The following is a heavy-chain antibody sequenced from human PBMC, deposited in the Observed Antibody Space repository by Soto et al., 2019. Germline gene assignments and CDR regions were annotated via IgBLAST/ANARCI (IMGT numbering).Heavy chain of an antibody. D-gene: IGHD2-15*01. Sequence: SVKVSCEASGYSYTSYAMHWVRQAPGQRLEWMGWINAGNGNTKYSQKFQGRVTITRDTSASTAYMELSSLRSEDTAVYYCARDLGGWPDYWGQGTLVTVSS. J-gene: IGHJ4*02. CDR1: GYSYTSYA. CDR3: ARDLGGWPDY. V-gene: IGHV1-3*01. CDR2: INAGNGNT.